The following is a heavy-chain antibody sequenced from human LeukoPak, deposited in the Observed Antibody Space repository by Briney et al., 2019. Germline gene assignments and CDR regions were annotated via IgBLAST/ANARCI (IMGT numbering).Heavy chain of an antibody. V-gene: IGHV4-59*08. CDR2: IYYRGNT. J-gene: IGHJ4*02. CDR1: GGSISSYY. CDR3: ARRRGKGFDY. D-gene: IGHD3-10*01. Sequence: SETLSLTCTVSGGSISSYYWSWIRQPRGKGLEGIVYIYYRGNTNYNPSLTSRITISVDTSKNQFSLILSSLTAADTAVYYCARRRGKGFDYWGQGILVTVSS.